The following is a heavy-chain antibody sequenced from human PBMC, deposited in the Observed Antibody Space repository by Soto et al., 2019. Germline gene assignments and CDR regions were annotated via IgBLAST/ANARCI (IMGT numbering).Heavy chain of an antibody. J-gene: IGHJ3*01. D-gene: IGHD2-15*01. CDR2: INAGNGHT. CDR1: GYMFSSYV. Sequence: ASVKVSCKASGYMFSSYVMHWVRQAPGQRLEWMGWINAGNGHTEYSQKFQGRVTIKSDTSANTAYLELRSLRFEDTAVYFCARDCSGATCYVGAFDFWGQGTKVTVSS. V-gene: IGHV1-3*01. CDR3: ARDCSGATCYVGAFDF.